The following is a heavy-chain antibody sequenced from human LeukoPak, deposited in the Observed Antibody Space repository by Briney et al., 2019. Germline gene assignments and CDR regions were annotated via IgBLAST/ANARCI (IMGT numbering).Heavy chain of an antibody. J-gene: IGHJ6*02. CDR3: ASQARYYGMDV. CDR1: GGSFSGYY. CDR2: INHSGST. V-gene: IGHV4-34*01. Sequence: SETLSLTCAVYGGSFSGYYWSWIRQPPGKGLEWIGEINHSGSTNYNPSLKSRVTISVDTSKNQFSLKLSSVTAADTAVYYCASQARYYGMDVWAKGPRSPSP.